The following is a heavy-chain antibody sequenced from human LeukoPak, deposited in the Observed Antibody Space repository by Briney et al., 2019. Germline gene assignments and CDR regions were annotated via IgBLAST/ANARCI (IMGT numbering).Heavy chain of an antibody. J-gene: IGHJ6*02. CDR3: ARGGGLDV. Sequence: GGSLRLSCVASGFTFGKYWMNWARQAPGKGLEWVASINRNGNVNFYVNSVKGRFTISRDNAKNSLYLQMSNLRAEDTAVYFCARGGGLDVWGQGATVTVSS. CDR1: GFTFGKYW. V-gene: IGHV3-7*03. CDR2: INRNGNVN. D-gene: IGHD3-16*01.